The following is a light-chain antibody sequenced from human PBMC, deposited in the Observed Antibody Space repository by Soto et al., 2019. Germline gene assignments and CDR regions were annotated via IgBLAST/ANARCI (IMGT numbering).Light chain of an antibody. Sequence: QSVLTQPASVSGSPGQSITISCTGTSSDVVGYNYVSWYQHHPGKAPKLMIYDVSNRPSGISNRFSGSKSGNTASLTISGLQPEDEGDYYCSSYTTSNTRQIVSGTGTKVTDL. CDR3: SSYTTSNTRQIV. CDR2: DVS. V-gene: IGLV2-14*03. J-gene: IGLJ1*01. CDR1: SSDVVGYNY.